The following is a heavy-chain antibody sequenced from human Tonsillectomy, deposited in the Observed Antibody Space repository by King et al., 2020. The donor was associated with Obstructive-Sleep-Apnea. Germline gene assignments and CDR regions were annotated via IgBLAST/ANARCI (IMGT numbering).Heavy chain of an antibody. CDR2: IYYNGSP. CDR1: GGSISSNSYH. CDR3: ARDHRTYGDGGYAFDI. Sequence: QMQESGPRLVKPSETLSLICTVSGGSISSNSYHRGWIRQSPGKGPEWIGSIYYNGSPDHNPSLKSRVTISVDTSKNQFSLLLSSVTAADTAVYYCARDHRTYGDGGYAFDIWGQGTMVTVSS. V-gene: IGHV4-39*07. D-gene: IGHD4-17*01. J-gene: IGHJ3*02.